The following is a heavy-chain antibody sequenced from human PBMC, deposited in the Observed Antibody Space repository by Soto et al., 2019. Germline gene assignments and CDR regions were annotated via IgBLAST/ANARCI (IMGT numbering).Heavy chain of an antibody. Sequence: SVKVSCKASGGTFSSYAISWVRQAPGQGLEWMGGIIPIFGTANYAQKFQGRVTITADESTSTAYMELSSLRSEDTAVYYCARSRTRYDILTGYYYYGMDAWGQGTTVTVSS. D-gene: IGHD3-9*01. CDR1: GGTFSSYA. CDR2: IIPIFGTA. CDR3: ARSRTRYDILTGYYYYGMDA. V-gene: IGHV1-69*13. J-gene: IGHJ6*02.